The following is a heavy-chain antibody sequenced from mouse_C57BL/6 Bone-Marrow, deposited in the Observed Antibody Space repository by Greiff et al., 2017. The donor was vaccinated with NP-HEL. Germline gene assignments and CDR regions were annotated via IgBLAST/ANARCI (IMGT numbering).Heavy chain of an antibody. Sequence: VQLQQSGAELVRPGTSVKLSCKASGYTFTSYWMHWVKQRPGQGLEWIGVIDPSDSYTNYNQKFKGKATLTVDTSSSTAYMQLSSLTSEDSAVYYCAPSRDYTWFAYWGQGTLVTVSA. V-gene: IGHV1-59*01. J-gene: IGHJ3*01. CDR2: IDPSDSYT. D-gene: IGHD2-4*01. CDR3: APSRDYTWFAY. CDR1: GYTFTSYW.